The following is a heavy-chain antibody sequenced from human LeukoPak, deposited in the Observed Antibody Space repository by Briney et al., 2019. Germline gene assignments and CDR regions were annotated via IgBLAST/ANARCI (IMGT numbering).Heavy chain of an antibody. Sequence: LSGGSLRLSCAASGFTFSSYNMNWVRQAPGKGLEWVSYISRSSNTTYYADSVKGRFTISRDNAKNSLYLQMNSLRVEDTAVYYCARDGYCSSGSCHPFDYWGQGTLVTVSS. CDR1: GFTFSSYN. CDR2: ISRSSNTT. D-gene: IGHD2-15*01. J-gene: IGHJ4*02. CDR3: ARDGYCSSGSCHPFDY. V-gene: IGHV3-48*01.